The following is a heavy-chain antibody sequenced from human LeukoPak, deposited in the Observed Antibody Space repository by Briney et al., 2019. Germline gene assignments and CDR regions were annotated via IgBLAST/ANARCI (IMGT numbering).Heavy chain of an antibody. V-gene: IGHV3-30*02. D-gene: IGHD3-16*01. CDR2: IRYDGNNK. Sequence: PGGSLRLSCGASGFTFSNYGMLWVRQAPGKGLEWVAFIRYDGNNKLYADSMKGRFTISRDNAKNSLYLQMNSLRVEDTATYYCARDQGGAVSYWGQGTLVIVSS. CDR1: GFTFSNYG. CDR3: ARDQGGAVSY. J-gene: IGHJ4*02.